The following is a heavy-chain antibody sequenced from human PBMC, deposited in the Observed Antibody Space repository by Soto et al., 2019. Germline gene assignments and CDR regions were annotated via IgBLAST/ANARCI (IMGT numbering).Heavy chain of an antibody. V-gene: IGHV4-4*02. D-gene: IGHD3-10*01. CDR3: ARVPPMVRADDAFDI. Sequence: QVQLQESGPGLVKPSGTLSLTCAVSGGSISSSNWWSWVRQPPGKGLEWIGEIYHSGSTHYNPSLKSRVTISVDKSKTQFSLTLSSVTAADTAVYYCARVPPMVRADDAFDIWGQGTMVTVSS. CDR2: IYHSGST. CDR1: GGSISSSNW. J-gene: IGHJ3*02.